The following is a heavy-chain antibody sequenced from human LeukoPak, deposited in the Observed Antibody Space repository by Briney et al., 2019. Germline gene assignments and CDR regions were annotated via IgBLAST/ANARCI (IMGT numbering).Heavy chain of an antibody. Sequence: GGSLRLSCAASGFTFSSYAMSWVRQAPGKGLEWVSAISGSGGSTYYADSVKGRFTIYRDNSKNTLYLQMNSLGAEDTAVYYCAKDPAYSRGRGGGFDYWGQGTLVTVSS. CDR1: GFTFSSYA. J-gene: IGHJ4*02. CDR2: ISGSGGST. CDR3: AKDPAYSRGRGGGFDY. D-gene: IGHD6-19*01. V-gene: IGHV3-23*01.